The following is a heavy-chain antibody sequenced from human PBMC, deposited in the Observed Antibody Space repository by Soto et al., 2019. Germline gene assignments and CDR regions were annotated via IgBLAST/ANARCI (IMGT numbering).Heavy chain of an antibody. D-gene: IGHD6-6*01. Sequence: GGSLRLSCAASGFTFSSYAMSWVRQAPGKGLEWVSAISGSGGSTYYADSVKGRFTISRDNSKNTLYLQMNSLRAEDTAVYYCAKAGSSSLVWSPIDYWGQGTLVTVSS. CDR1: GFTFSSYA. CDR2: ISGSGGST. V-gene: IGHV3-23*01. J-gene: IGHJ4*02. CDR3: AKAGSSSLVWSPIDY.